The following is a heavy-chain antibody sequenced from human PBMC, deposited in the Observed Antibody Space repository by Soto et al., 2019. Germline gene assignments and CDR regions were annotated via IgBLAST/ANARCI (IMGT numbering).Heavy chain of an antibody. D-gene: IGHD2-15*01. CDR2: IRDGGEST. CDR1: GFIFGNYM. J-gene: IGHJ3*02. Sequence: EVQLLESGGGLVQPGESLRLSCAFSGFIFGNYMMNWVRQAPGKGLEWVSTIRDGGESTYYADSVKGRFTISRDNSKNTLYLQMDSLGVEDTALYYCAPHVHCSGGSCHYDAFDIRGQVTMVTVSS. V-gene: IGHV3-23*01. CDR3: APHVHCSGGSCHYDAFDI.